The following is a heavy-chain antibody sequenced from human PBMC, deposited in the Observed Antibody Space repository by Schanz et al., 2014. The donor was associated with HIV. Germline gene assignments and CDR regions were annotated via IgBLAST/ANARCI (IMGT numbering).Heavy chain of an antibody. D-gene: IGHD2-2*01. CDR3: ARVKYCSGTSCPWSWYFDL. V-gene: IGHV3-30*14. J-gene: IGHJ2*01. Sequence: VQLMESGGASVKPGGSLRLSCAASGFTFSNYAMHWVRQAPGKGLEWVAVISYDGSNKYYADSVKGRFTISRENAKNSLYLQMNSLRAGDTAVYYCARVKYCSGTSCPWSWYFDLWGRGTLVTVSS. CDR2: ISYDGSNK. CDR1: GFTFSNYA.